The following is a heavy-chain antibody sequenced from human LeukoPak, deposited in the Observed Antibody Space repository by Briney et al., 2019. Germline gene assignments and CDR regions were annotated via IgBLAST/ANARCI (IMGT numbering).Heavy chain of an antibody. CDR3: ARDRDMVRGAVDY. CDR2: ISSSSSYI. D-gene: IGHD3-10*01. CDR1: GFTFSIYS. Sequence: GGSLRLSCAASGFTFSIYSMNWVRQAPGKGLEWVSSISSSSSYIYYADSVKGRFTISRDNAKNSLYLQMNSLRAEDTAVYYCARDRDMVRGAVDYWGQGTLVAVFS. V-gene: IGHV3-21*01. J-gene: IGHJ4*02.